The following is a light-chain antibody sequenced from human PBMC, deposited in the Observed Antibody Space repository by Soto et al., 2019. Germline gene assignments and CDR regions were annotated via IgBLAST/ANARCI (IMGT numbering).Light chain of an antibody. CDR3: QQYGSSART. J-gene: IGKJ1*01. CDR1: QSVSSY. V-gene: IGKV3-20*01. Sequence: EIVLTQSPATLSLSPGERATLSCRASQSVSSYLAWYQQKPGQAPRLLIYGASSRATGIPDRFSGSGSGTDFTLTISRLEPEDFAVYDCQQYGSSARTFGQGTKVDIK. CDR2: GAS.